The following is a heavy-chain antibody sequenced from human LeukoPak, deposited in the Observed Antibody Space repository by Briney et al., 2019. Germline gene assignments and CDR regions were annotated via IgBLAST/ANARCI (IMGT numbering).Heavy chain of an antibody. V-gene: IGHV3-30*18. Sequence: GGSLRLSCAASGFTFSSYGMHWVRQAPGKGLEWVAVISYDGSNKYYADSVKGRFTISRDNSKNTLYLQMNSLRAEDTAVYYCAKPSATSTLQYCFDYWGQGTLVTVSS. CDR3: AKPSATSTLQYCFDY. CDR2: ISYDGSNK. D-gene: IGHD2-15*01. J-gene: IGHJ4*02. CDR1: GFTFSSYG.